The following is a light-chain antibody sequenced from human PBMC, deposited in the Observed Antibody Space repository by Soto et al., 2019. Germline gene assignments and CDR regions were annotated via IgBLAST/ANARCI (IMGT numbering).Light chain of an antibody. V-gene: IGKV3-20*01. J-gene: IGKJ1*01. Sequence: SQGKRAPLSCRTIQGVNRYYLAWYQQKPGQAPRLLISGASSRATGIPDRFSGSGSGTDFTLTIFLFQAEDCTGDCCKESAIPPSPFAQGIKV. CDR2: GAS. CDR1: QGVNRYY. CDR3: KESAIPPSP.